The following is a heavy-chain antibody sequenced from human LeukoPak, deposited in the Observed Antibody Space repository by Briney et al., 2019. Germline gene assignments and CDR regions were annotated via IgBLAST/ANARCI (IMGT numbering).Heavy chain of an antibody. J-gene: IGHJ5*02. V-gene: IGHV3-30-3*01. CDR3: ARAPSYYDYRFDP. CDR2: ISYDGSNK. Sequence: GGSLRLSCAASGFTFSSYAMHWVRQAPGKGLEWVAVISYDGSNKYYADSVKGRFTISRDNSKNTLYLQMNSLRAEDTAVYYCARAPSYYDYRFDPWGQGTLVTVSS. CDR1: GFTFSSYA. D-gene: IGHD3-3*01.